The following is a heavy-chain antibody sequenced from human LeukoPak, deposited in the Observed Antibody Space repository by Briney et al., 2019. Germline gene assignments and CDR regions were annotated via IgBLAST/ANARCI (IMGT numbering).Heavy chain of an antibody. V-gene: IGHV4-39*07. CDR2: IYYSGST. CDR3: ARVGCTNGVCYPFDY. J-gene: IGHJ4*02. D-gene: IGHD2-8*01. Sequence: SETLSLTCTVSGGSISSSSYSWGWIRQPPGKGLEWFGSIYYSGSTYYNPSLKSRVTISVDTSKNQFSLKLGSMTAADTAVYYCARVGCTNGVCYPFDYWGQGTLVTVSS. CDR1: GGSISSSSYS.